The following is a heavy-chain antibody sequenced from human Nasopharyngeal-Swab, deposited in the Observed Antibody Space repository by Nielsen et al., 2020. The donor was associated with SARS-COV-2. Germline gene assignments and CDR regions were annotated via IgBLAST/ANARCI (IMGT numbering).Heavy chain of an antibody. Sequence: WIRQPPGKGLEWIGYISYGGDPHYNPSLKGRVSMSTDSSRNRFSLQLTSVTAADTAMYYCAKAVFTFGPGGHYIDKWGQGTLVTVSS. CDR3: AKAVFTFGPGGHYIDK. D-gene: IGHD3-3*01. CDR2: ISYGGDP. J-gene: IGHJ4*02. V-gene: IGHV4-30-4*01.